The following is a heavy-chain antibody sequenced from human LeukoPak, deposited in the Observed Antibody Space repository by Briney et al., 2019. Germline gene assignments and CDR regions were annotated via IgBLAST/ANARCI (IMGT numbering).Heavy chain of an antibody. D-gene: IGHD4-23*01. J-gene: IGHJ6*03. V-gene: IGHV3-53*01. CDR2: IYSGGST. CDR1: GFTVSSNY. CDR3: ARESVASYYYYYMDV. Sequence: GGSLRLSCAASGFTVSSNYMRWVRQAPGKGLEWVSVIYSGGSTYYADSVKGRFTISRDNSKNTLYLQMNSLRAEDTAVYYCARESVASYYYYYMDVWGKGTTVTVSS.